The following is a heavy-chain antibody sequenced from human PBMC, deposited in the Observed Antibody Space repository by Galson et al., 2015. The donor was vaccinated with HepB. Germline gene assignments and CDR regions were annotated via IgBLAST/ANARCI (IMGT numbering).Heavy chain of an antibody. Sequence: SLRLSCAASGFTFSSYAMSWVRQAPGKGLEWVSEVSGSGSNTYYADSVKGRFTISRDNSKNTLYLQMNSLRAEDTAVYYCANRLSPPGTFVWFDPWGQGTLVSDSS. CDR2: VSGSGSNT. D-gene: IGHD3-16*01. CDR1: GFTFSSYA. V-gene: IGHV3-23*01. CDR3: ANRLSPPGTFVWFDP. J-gene: IGHJ5*02.